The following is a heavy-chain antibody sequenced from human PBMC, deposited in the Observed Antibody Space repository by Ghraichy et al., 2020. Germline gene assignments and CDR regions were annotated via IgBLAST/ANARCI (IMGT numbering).Heavy chain of an antibody. J-gene: IGHJ4*02. CDR3: AKDYDAHCGGDCSFFDY. CDR1: GFSFRSYG. Sequence: GGSLRLSCAVSGFSFRSYGMHWVRQAPGKGLERVAFISYDGSNKYYADSVKGRFTISRDNSKNTLYLQMNSLRGEDMAVYYCAKDYDAHCGGDCSFFDYWGQGTLVTVSS. D-gene: IGHD2-21*02. V-gene: IGHV3-33*05. CDR2: ISYDGSNK.